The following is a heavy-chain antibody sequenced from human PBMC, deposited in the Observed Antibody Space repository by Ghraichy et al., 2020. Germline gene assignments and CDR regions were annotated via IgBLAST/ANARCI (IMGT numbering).Heavy chain of an antibody. J-gene: IGHJ6*02. V-gene: IGHV1-69*13. Sequence: SVKVSCKASGGTFSSYAISWVRQAPGQGLEWMGGIIPIFGTANYAQKFQGRVTITADESTSTAYMELSSLRSEDTAVYYCTRDLGEDYYYYGMDVWGQGTTVTVSS. CDR2: IIPIFGTA. D-gene: IGHD3-10*01. CDR3: TRDLGEDYYYYGMDV. CDR1: GGTFSSYA.